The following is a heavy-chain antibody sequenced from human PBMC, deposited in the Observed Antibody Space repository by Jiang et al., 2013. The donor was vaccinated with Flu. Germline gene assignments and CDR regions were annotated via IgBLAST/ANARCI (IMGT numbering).Heavy chain of an antibody. Sequence: LLKPSETLSLTCTVSGGSISSSSYYWGWIRQPPGKGLEWIGSIYYSGSTYYNPSLKSRVTISVDTSKNQFSLKLSSVTAADTAVYYCARRVVVPAAMGADWFDPWGQGNPGHRLL. D-gene: IGHD2-2*01. CDR1: GGSISSSSYY. CDR3: ARRVVVPAAMGADWFDP. V-gene: IGHV4-39*01. CDR2: IYYSGST. J-gene: IGHJ5*02.